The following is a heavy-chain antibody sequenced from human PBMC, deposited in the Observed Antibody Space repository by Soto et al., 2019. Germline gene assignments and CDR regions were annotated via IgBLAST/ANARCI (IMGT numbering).Heavy chain of an antibody. D-gene: IGHD3-22*01. CDR3: AKDYQDSSGYYYFDY. Sequence: EVQLLESGGGLVQPGGSLRLSCAASGFTFSSYAMSWVRQAPGKGLEWVSAISGSGGSTYYADSVKGRFTISRDNSKNTLDLQMNSLRAEYTAVYYCAKDYQDSSGYYYFDYWGQGTLVTVSS. J-gene: IGHJ4*02. V-gene: IGHV3-23*01. CDR2: ISGSGGST. CDR1: GFTFSSYA.